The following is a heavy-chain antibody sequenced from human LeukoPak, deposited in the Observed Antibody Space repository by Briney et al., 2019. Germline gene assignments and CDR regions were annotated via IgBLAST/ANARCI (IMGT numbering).Heavy chain of an antibody. D-gene: IGHD2-2*02. Sequence: GGSLRLSCAASGFTFSSYSMNWVRQAPGKGLEWVSSISSSSSYIYYADSVKGRFTISRDNAKNSLYLQMNSLSAEDTAVYYCARGPGGLCSSTSCYTDYYYGMDVWGQGTTVTVSS. V-gene: IGHV3-21*01. CDR1: GFTFSSYS. J-gene: IGHJ6*02. CDR2: ISSSSSYI. CDR3: ARGPGGLCSSTSCYTDYYYGMDV.